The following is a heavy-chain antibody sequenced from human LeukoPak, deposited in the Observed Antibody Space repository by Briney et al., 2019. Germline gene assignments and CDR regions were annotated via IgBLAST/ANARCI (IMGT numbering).Heavy chain of an antibody. CDR3: ARDPSPRTVTLDY. CDR2: IIPIFGTA. Sequence: AASVKVSCKASGGTFSMYAISWVRQAPGQGLEWMGGIIPIFGTANYAQKFQGRVTITADESTSTAYMELSSLRSEDTAVYYCARDPSPRTVTLDYWGQGTLVTVSS. D-gene: IGHD4-17*01. J-gene: IGHJ4*02. V-gene: IGHV1-69*13. CDR1: GGTFSMYA.